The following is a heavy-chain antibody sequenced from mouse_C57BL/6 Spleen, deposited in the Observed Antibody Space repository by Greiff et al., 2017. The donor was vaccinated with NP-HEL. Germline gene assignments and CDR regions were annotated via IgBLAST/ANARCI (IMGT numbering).Heavy chain of an antibody. CDR3: ARTYYYGSSPFDY. V-gene: IGHV1-42*01. CDR1: GYSFTGYY. D-gene: IGHD1-1*01. Sequence: LVESGPELVKPGASVKISCKASGYSFTGYYMNWVKQSPEKSLEWIGEINPSTGGTTYNQKFKAKATLTVDKSSSTAYMQLKSLTSEDSAVYYCARTYYYGSSPFDYWGQGTTLTVSS. CDR2: INPSTGGT. J-gene: IGHJ2*01.